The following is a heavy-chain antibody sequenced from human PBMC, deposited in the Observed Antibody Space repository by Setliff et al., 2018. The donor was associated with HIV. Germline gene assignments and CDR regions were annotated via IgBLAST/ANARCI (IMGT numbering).Heavy chain of an antibody. CDR1: GIVFSSYT. J-gene: IGHJ3*02. D-gene: IGHD5-18*01. CDR3: AKDIFRGYSYGYGDAAFDI. V-gene: IGHV3-23*01. Sequence: GSLRLSCAASGIVFSSYTMTWVRQAPGKGLEWVSAVRAGGGSTFYADSVKGRFTISRDDSKNTLYLQMNSLRAEDTALYYCAKDIFRGYSYGYGDAAFDIWGQGTMVTVSS. CDR2: VRAGGGST.